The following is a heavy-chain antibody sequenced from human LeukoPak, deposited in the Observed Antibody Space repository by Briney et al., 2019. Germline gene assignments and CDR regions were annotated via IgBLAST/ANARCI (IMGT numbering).Heavy chain of an antibody. Sequence: GGSLRLSCAASGFTFSSYSMNWVRQAPGKGLEWVSYISSSSSTIYYADSVKGRFTVSRDNAKNSLYLQINSLRAEDTALYYCAKVAGSGSYYEIDYWGQGTLVTVSS. CDR2: ISSSSSTI. V-gene: IGHV3-48*04. CDR3: AKVAGSGSYYEIDY. D-gene: IGHD3-10*01. J-gene: IGHJ4*02. CDR1: GFTFSSYS.